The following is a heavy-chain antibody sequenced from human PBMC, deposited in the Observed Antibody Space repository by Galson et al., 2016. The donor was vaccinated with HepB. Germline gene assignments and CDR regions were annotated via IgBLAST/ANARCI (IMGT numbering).Heavy chain of an antibody. CDR1: GFTFSNFA. CDR3: ARDDDYVWGTYRYTRTVPQYYFDY. CDR2: IWSDGSKK. D-gene: IGHD3-16*02. V-gene: IGHV3-33*01. Sequence: SLRLSCAASGFTFSNFAMHWVRQAPGKGLEWVTIIWSDGSKKYYADSVKGRFTISRDNSKNTLYLQMDSLRAEDTAVYYCARDDDYVWGTYRYTRTVPQYYFDYWGQGTLVTVSS. J-gene: IGHJ4*02.